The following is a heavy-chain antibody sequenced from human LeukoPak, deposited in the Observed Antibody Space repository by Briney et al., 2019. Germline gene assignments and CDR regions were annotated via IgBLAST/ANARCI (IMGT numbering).Heavy chain of an antibody. CDR3: AREGCSSTSCYPRWFDP. Sequence: SETLSLTCTVSGGSISSGSYYWSWIRQPAGKGLEWIGYIYYSGSTYYNPSLKSRLIISVGTSKNQFSLKLTSLTAADTAVYYCAREGCSSTSCYPRWFDPWGQGTLVTVSS. D-gene: IGHD2-2*01. CDR1: GGSISSGSYY. V-gene: IGHV4-61*10. CDR2: IYYSGST. J-gene: IGHJ5*02.